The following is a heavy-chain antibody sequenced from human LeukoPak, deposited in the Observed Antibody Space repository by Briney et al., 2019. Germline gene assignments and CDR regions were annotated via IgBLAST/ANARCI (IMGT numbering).Heavy chain of an antibody. D-gene: IGHD3-10*01. V-gene: IGHV3-48*03. CDR3: ARDTYYGSGKIDY. Sequence: QPGGSLRLSCAASGFTFSSYEMNWVRQTPGKGLEWVSYISGGGGTIYYADSVKGRFTISRDNAKNSLYLQVNSLRVEDTAVYYCARDTYYGSGKIDYWGQGTLVTVSS. CDR2: ISGGGGTI. CDR1: GFTFSSYE. J-gene: IGHJ4*02.